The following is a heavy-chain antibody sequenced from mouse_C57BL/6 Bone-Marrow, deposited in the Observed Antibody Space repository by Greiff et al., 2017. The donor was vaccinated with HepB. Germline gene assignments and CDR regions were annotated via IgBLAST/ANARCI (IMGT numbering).Heavy chain of an antibody. CDR3: AREGETAQATDYAMDY. V-gene: IGHV1-69*01. Sequence: QVQLQQPGAELVMPGASVKLSCKASGYTFTSYWMHWVKQRPGQGLEWIGEIDPSDSYTNYNQKFKGKSTLTVDKSSSTAYMQLSSLTSEDSAVYDCAREGETAQATDYAMDYWGQGTSVTVSS. CDR1: GYTFTSYW. J-gene: IGHJ4*01. D-gene: IGHD3-2*02. CDR2: IDPSDSYT.